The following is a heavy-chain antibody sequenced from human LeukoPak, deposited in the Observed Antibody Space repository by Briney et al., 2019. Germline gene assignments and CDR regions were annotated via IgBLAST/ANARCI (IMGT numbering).Heavy chain of an antibody. Sequence: GGSLRLSCAASGFALGSSAAMHWVRQAPGKGLEWVAAVSPDGTSKYFADSVKGRFTISSDISKNALYLEMNSLRLEDTAVYYCARGTYSSGRCDVFDIWGQGTMVTVCS. J-gene: IGHJ3*02. CDR1: GFALGSSA. CDR3: ARGTYSSGRCDVFDI. D-gene: IGHD3-22*01. CDR2: VSPDGTSK. V-gene: IGHV3-30-3*01.